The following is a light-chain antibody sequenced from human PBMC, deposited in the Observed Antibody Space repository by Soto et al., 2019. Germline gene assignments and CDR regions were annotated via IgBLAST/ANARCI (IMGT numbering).Light chain of an antibody. V-gene: IGLV2-14*01. CDR1: SSDVGGYDY. Sequence: QSALTQPASVSGSPGQSITISCTGTSSDVGGYDYVSWYQQLPGKAPKLLIYDVNNRPSGVSHRFSGSKSGNTASLTISWLQAEDEADYYCSSYTGSSTFVFGTGTKVTVL. CDR3: SSYTGSSTFV. CDR2: DVN. J-gene: IGLJ1*01.